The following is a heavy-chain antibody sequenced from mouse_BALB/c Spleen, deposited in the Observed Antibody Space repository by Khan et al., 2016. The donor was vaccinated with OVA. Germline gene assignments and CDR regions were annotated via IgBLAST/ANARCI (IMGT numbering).Heavy chain of an antibody. V-gene: IGHV9-3-1*01. CDR1: GYTFTNYG. Sequence: QIQLVQSGPELKKPGETVKISCKASGYTFTNYGMNWVKQAPGKGLKWMGWINTYTGEPTYADDFKGRFAFSLETSASTAYLQINNLKNEDTATVFCARNGNDWYFDVWGAGTTVTVSS. CDR2: INTYTGEP. J-gene: IGHJ1*01. CDR3: ARNGNDWYFDV. D-gene: IGHD2-1*01.